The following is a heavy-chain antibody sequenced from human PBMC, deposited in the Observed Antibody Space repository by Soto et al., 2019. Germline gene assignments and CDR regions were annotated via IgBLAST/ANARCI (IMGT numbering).Heavy chain of an antibody. CDR2: IKSKTDGGTT. Sequence: AGGSLRLSCAASGFTFSNAWMSWVRQAPGKGLEWVGRIKSKTDGGTTDYAAPVKGRFTISRDDSKNTLYLQMNSLKTEDTAVYYCTTDAPYYDFWSGYRPLYAFDIWGQGTMVTVSS. V-gene: IGHV3-15*01. CDR3: TTDAPYYDFWSGYRPLYAFDI. CDR1: GFTFSNAW. D-gene: IGHD3-3*01. J-gene: IGHJ3*02.